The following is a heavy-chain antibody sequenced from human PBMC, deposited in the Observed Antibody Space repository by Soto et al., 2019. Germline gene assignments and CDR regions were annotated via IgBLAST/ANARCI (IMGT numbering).Heavy chain of an antibody. CDR3: ARGVAVAVVYNWFDP. Sequence: GASVKVSCKASGGTFSSYAISWVRQAPGQGLEWMGGIIPIFGTANYAQKFQGRVTITADESTSTAYMELSSLRSEDTAVYYCARGVAVAVVYNWFDPWGQGTLVTVSS. CDR2: IIPIFGTA. V-gene: IGHV1-69*13. D-gene: IGHD6-19*01. J-gene: IGHJ5*02. CDR1: GGTFSSYA.